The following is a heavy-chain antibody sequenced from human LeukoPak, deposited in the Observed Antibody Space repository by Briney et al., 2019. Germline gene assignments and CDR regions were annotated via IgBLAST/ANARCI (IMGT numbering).Heavy chain of an antibody. CDR1: GFTFTDRY. CDR2: INGKRGDT. V-gene: IGHV1-2*02. Sequence: ASVKVSCKASGFTFTDRYMHWVRQAPGQGLEWMGWINGKRGDTNYAQKFQDRVTMTRDTSISTVYMKLSRLTVDDTAVYYCARDHDWGVDYWGQGTLVTVSS. J-gene: IGHJ4*02. CDR3: ARDHDWGVDY. D-gene: IGHD7-27*01.